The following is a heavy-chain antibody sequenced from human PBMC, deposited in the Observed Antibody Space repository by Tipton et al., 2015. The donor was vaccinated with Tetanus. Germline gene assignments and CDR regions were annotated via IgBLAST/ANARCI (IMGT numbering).Heavy chain of an antibody. CDR1: GDSITSFY. D-gene: IGHD2-8*02. CDR2: ISYSGST. V-gene: IGHV4-59*12. CDR3: ARATSTGPAYNWFDP. J-gene: IGHJ5*02. Sequence: TLSLTCTVSGDSITSFYWSWIRQPPGKGLEWIGYISYSGSTNSNYSLKSRITISQDTSKNQFSLKLTSVTAADTAVYYCARATSTGPAYNWFDPWGQGTLVTVSS.